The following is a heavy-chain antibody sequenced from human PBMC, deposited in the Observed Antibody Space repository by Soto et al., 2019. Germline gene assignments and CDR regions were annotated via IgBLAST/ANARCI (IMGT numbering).Heavy chain of an antibody. Sequence: QVQLQESGPGFVKPSQTLSLTCTVSGGSIRSGGYHWSWIRQHPGKGLEWIGYIYYSGTTYYNPSLKSRMTISVDTSQNHFSLKLSSVTAADTAVYYCAREYYDKGIDSWGQGTLVTVSS. V-gene: IGHV4-31*03. D-gene: IGHD3-22*01. CDR1: GGSIRSGGYH. CDR3: AREYYDKGIDS. CDR2: IYYSGTT. J-gene: IGHJ4*02.